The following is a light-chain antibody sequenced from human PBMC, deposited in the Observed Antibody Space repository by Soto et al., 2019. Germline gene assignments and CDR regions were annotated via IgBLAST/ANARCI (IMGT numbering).Light chain of an antibody. CDR3: LQYHNLWA. CDR2: RAS. J-gene: IGKJ1*01. V-gene: IGKV3-15*01. CDR1: QNIYYN. Sequence: ILMPQSPATVSVSPGESATLSCRASQNIYYNVAWYQHRPGQAPRLLIYRASTRAPGVPARFSGSGSGTEFTLTISSLQPEDFTVYSCLQYHNLWAFGQGTKVDI.